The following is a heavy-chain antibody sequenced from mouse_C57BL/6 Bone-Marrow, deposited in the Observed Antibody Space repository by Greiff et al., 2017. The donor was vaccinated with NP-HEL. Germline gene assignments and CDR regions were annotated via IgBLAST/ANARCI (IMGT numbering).Heavy chain of an antibody. CDR3: ARFYFDY. CDR1: GFTFSDYG. Sequence: DVQLVESGGGLVKPGGSLKLSCAASGFTFSDYGMHWVRQAPEKGLEWVAYISSGSSTIYYADTVKGRFTISRDNAKNTLFLQTTSLRSEDTAMYYCARFYFDYWGQGTTLTVSS. J-gene: IGHJ2*01. V-gene: IGHV5-17*01. CDR2: ISSGSSTI.